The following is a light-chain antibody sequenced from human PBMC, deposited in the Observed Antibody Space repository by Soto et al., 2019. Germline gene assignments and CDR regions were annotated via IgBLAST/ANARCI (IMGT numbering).Light chain of an antibody. J-gene: IGKJ2*01. Sequence: DIPMTQSPSSLSASVGDRVTITCRASQTISNYLNWYQQKPGKAPKLLIYAASSSQSGVPSRFSGSGSGTAFTLTISSLQPEDVAIYYCQQSISTPTFGQGTKLEIK. CDR3: QQSISTPT. CDR2: AAS. CDR1: QTISNY. V-gene: IGKV1-39*01.